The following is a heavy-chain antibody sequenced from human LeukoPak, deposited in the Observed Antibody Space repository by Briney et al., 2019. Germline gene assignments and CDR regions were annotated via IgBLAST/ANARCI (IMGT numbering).Heavy chain of an antibody. D-gene: IGHD3-22*01. CDR1: GYTFIGYY. CDR2: VNPTSGGA. Sequence: GASVKVSCKASGYTFIGYYMHWVRQAPGQGLEWMGWVNPTSGGANYAQKFQGRVTMTRDTSMSTAYMEMRSLRSDDTAVYYCARGDYYDSGVYYYDWGQGTQVTVSS. V-gene: IGHV1-2*02. J-gene: IGHJ4*02. CDR3: ARGDYYDSGVYYYD.